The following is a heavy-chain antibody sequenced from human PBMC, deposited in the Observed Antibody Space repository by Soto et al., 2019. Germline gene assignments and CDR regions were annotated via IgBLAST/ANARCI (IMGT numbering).Heavy chain of an antibody. V-gene: IGHV4-39*01. Sequence: QLQLQQSGPGLVKPSGTRSLTCSVSGGSISSRDYYWGWIRQGPGKGLECIGSFYYTGSNYSKPSLTSGVTISFGTSTDHFALKLPSVTAADTPVYYCARHVLYGRSATYHHDAFDIWGQGTVVSVSA. CDR2: FYYTGSN. D-gene: IGHD2-2*01. CDR1: GGSISSRDYY. CDR3: ARHVLYGRSATYHHDAFDI. J-gene: IGHJ3*02.